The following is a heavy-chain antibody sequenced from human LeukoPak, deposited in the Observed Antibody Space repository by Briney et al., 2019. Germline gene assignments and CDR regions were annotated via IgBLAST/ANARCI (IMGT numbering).Heavy chain of an antibody. Sequence: PSETLSLTCTVSGGSISSYYWSWIRQPPGKGLEWIGYIYTSGSTNYNPSLKSRVTISVDTSKNQFSLKLSSVTAADTAVYYCPTRSYDFWSGYPGGYYYYYMDVWGKGTTVTVSS. CDR1: GGSISSYY. CDR3: PTRSYDFWSGYPGGYYYYYMDV. D-gene: IGHD3-3*01. V-gene: IGHV4-4*09. J-gene: IGHJ6*03. CDR2: IYTSGST.